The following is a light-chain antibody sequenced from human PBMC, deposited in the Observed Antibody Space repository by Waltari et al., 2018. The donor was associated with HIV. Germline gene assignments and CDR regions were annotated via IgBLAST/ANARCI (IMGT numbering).Light chain of an antibody. CDR1: SSDVGSYNL. V-gene: IGLV2-23*02. CDR2: EVS. Sequence: QSALTQPASVSGSPGQSITISCTGTSSDVGSYNLVPWYQQHPGKAPKLMIYEVSKRPSGVSNRFSGSKSSNTASLTISGLQAEDEADYYCCSYAGSSTDYVFGTGTKVTVL. CDR3: CSYAGSSTDYV. J-gene: IGLJ1*01.